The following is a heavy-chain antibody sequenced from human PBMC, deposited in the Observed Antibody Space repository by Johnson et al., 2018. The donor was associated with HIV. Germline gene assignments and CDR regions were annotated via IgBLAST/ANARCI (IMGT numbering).Heavy chain of an antibody. J-gene: IGHJ3*02. Sequence: VQLVESGGALVQPGGSLRLSCAASGFTFSSHWMHWVRQAPGKGLVWVSAISWNSGKIDYADSVKGRFTISRDNAKNSLYLQMNSLRAEDTALYYCAKVSEFAFDMWGRGTMVTVSS. V-gene: IGHV3-9*01. CDR1: GFTFSSHW. D-gene: IGHD2/OR15-2a*01. CDR3: AKVSEFAFDM. CDR2: ISWNSGKI.